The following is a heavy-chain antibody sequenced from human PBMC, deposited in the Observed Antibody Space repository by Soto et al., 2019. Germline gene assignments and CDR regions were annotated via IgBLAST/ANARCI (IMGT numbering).Heavy chain of an antibody. J-gene: IGHJ3*02. Sequence: ASVKVSCKASGYTFTSYAMHWVRQAPGQRLEWMGWINAGNGNTKYSQKFQGRVTITRDTSASTAYMELSSLRSEDTAVYYCARDQRFGASGAFDIWGQGTMVTVSS. CDR1: GYTFTSYA. V-gene: IGHV1-3*01. CDR3: ARDQRFGASGAFDI. D-gene: IGHD3-16*01. CDR2: INAGNGNT.